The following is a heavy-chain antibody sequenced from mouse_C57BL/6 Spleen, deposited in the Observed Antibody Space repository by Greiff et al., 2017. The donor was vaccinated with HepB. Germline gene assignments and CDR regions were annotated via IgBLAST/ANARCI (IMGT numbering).Heavy chain of an antibody. J-gene: IGHJ4*01. D-gene: IGHD4-1*01. CDR2: IDPSDSYT. CDR1: GYTFTSYW. CDR3: ARGLGGAMDY. Sequence: QVQLQQPGAELVMPGASVKLSCKASGYTFTSYWMHWVKQRPGQGLEWIGEIDPSDSYTNYNQTFKGKSTLTVDKSSSTAYMQLSSLTSEDSAVYYCARGLGGAMDYWGQGTSVTVSS. V-gene: IGHV1-69*01.